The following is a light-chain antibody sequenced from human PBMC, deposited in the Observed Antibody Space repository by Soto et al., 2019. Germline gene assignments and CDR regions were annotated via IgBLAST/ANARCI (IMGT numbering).Light chain of an antibody. CDR3: QQFHNVPHT. CDR2: DVS. CDR1: QDISDF. V-gene: IGKV1-33*01. J-gene: IGKJ2*01. Sequence: DIQMTQSPSSLSVSVGDRVTITCQASQDISDFLNWYQQKPGKAPRLLISDVSALEPGVPSRFSGSGSETDFTLTINSLQPEDIATYSCQQFHNVPHTFGQGTKLEI.